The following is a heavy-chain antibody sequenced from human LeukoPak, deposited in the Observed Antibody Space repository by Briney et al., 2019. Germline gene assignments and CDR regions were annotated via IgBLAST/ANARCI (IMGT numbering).Heavy chain of an antibody. CDR3: AKENIVLMVYANYFDY. V-gene: IGHV3-23*01. CDR2: ISGSGGST. Sequence: GGSLRLSCAASGFTFSSYAMSWVRQAPGKGLEWVSAISGSGGSTYYADSVKGRFTISRDNSKNTLYLQMNSLRAKDTAVYYCAKENIVLMVYANYFDYWGQGTLVTVSS. J-gene: IGHJ4*02. D-gene: IGHD2-8*01. CDR1: GFTFSSYA.